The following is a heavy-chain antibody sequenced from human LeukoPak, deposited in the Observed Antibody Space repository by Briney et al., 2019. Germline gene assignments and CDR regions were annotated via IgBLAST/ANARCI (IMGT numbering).Heavy chain of an antibody. J-gene: IGHJ4*02. CDR3: AKAPFTRYDYGDYQFDY. V-gene: IGHV3-23*01. Sequence: GGSLRLSCAASGFTFNSYAMSWVRQAPGKGLEWVSAISGSGGSTYYADSVKGRFTISRDNSKNTLYLQMNSLRAEDTAVYYCAKAPFTRYDYGDYQFDYWGQGTLVTVSS. D-gene: IGHD4-17*01. CDR1: GFTFNSYA. CDR2: ISGSGGST.